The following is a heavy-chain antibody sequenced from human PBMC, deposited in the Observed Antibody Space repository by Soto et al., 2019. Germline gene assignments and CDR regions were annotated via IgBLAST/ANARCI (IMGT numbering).Heavy chain of an antibody. CDR2: IFPIFGTT. Sequence: SVKVSCKASGGTFSSYPITWVRQAPGQGLGWLGGIFPIFGTTNYAQRFEDRVTITADEFTRTAYMELSSLRSEDTAVYYWAMIEYSSGSDYWGQGTLVTVSS. J-gene: IGHJ4*02. CDR3: AMIEYSSGSDY. D-gene: IGHD6-19*01. CDR1: GGTFSSYP. V-gene: IGHV1-69*13.